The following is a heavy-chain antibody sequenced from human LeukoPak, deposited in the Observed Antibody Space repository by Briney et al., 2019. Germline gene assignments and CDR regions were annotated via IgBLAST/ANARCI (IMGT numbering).Heavy chain of an antibody. Sequence: KPSETLSLTCTVSGGSISSYYWSWIRQHPGKGLEWIGYIYYSGSTNYNPSLKSRVTISVDTSKNQFSLKLSSVTAADTAVYYCARDGLYCSGGSCYSWFDPWGQGTLVTVSS. V-gene: IGHV4-59*01. CDR3: ARDGLYCSGGSCYSWFDP. J-gene: IGHJ5*02. D-gene: IGHD2-15*01. CDR2: IYYSGST. CDR1: GGSISSYY.